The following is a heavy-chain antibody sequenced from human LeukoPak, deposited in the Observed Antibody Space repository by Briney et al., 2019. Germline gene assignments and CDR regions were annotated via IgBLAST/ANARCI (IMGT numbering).Heavy chain of an antibody. CDR1: GYTFTSYG. CDR2: ISAYNGNT. Sequence: ASVKVSCKSSGYTFTSYGISWVRHAPGQGLEWMGWISAYNGNTNYAQKLQGRVTMTTDTSTSTAYMELSRLRSDDTAVYYCAILYSGSIDSSWGQGTLVTVSS. V-gene: IGHV1-18*01. D-gene: IGHD2-15*01. CDR3: AILYSGSIDSS. J-gene: IGHJ5*02.